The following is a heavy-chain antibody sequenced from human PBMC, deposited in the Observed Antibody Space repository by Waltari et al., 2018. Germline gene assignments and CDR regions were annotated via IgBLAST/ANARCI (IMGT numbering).Heavy chain of an antibody. CDR1: GGSISSYY. V-gene: IGHV4-59*01. J-gene: IGHJ6*02. D-gene: IGHD3-10*01. Sequence: QVQLQESGPGLVKPSETLSLTCTVSGGSISSYYWSWIRQPPGKGLEWIGYIYYSGSTNYNPSLKSRVTISVDTSKNQFSLKLSSVTAADTAVYYCARDRVVTMVRGVSNYGMDVWGQGTTVTVSS. CDR3: ARDRVVTMVRGVSNYGMDV. CDR2: IYYSGST.